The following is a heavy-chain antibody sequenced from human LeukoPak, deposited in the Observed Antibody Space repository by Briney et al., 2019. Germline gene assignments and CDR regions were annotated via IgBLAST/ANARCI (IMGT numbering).Heavy chain of an antibody. CDR1: GVSISSYY. CDR2: IYYSRAT. J-gene: IGHJ4*02. Sequence: PSETLSLTCTVSGVSISSYYWTWIRQPPGKGLEWIGFIYYSRATKYNPSLESRVTISLDTSNNQFSLRLNSVTAADTAVYYCARRVAVPGSYYFDYWSQGTLVTVSS. D-gene: IGHD2-15*01. CDR3: ARRVAVPGSYYFDY. V-gene: IGHV4-59*08.